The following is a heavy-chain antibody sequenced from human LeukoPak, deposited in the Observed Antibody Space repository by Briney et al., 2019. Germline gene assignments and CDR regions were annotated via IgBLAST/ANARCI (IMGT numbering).Heavy chain of an antibody. V-gene: IGHV4-4*07. Sequence: SETLSLTCTVSGGSISSYYWSWIRQPAGKGLEWIGRIYTSGSTNYNPSLKSRVAISVDTSKNQFSLKLSSVTAADTAVYYCARDRLSVGAFDIWGLGTMVTVSS. J-gene: IGHJ3*02. CDR1: GGSISSYY. CDR3: ARDRLSVGAFDI. CDR2: IYTSGST. D-gene: IGHD1-26*01.